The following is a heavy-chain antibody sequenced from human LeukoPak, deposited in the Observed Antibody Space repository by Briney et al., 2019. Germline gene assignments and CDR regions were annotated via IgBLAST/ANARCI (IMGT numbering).Heavy chain of an antibody. V-gene: IGHV4-59*08. CDR2: IYYSGST. CDR1: GGSISSYY. J-gene: IGHJ3*02. D-gene: IGHD5-18*01. CDR3: ARHVKRVTHDAFDI. Sequence: SETLPLTCTVSGGSISSYYWSWIRQPPGKGLEWIGYIYYSGSTNYNPSLKSRITISVDTSKNQFSLKLSSVTAADTAVYYCARHVKRVTHDAFDIWGQGTMVTVSS.